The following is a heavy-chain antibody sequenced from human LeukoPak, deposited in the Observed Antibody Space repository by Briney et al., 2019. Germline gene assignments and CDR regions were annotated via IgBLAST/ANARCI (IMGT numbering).Heavy chain of an antibody. CDR3: ARRTLPFWSGYYNS. CDR2: IDHSGST. CDR1: SGSFSGYF. Sequence: PSETLSLTCAVYSGSFSGYFWSWIRQPPGKWLEWIGEIDHSGSTNYNPSLKSRVTISVDTSKNQFSLKLSSVTAADTAVYYCARRTLPFWSGYYNSWGQGTLVTVSS. V-gene: IGHV4-34*01. D-gene: IGHD3-3*01. J-gene: IGHJ4*02.